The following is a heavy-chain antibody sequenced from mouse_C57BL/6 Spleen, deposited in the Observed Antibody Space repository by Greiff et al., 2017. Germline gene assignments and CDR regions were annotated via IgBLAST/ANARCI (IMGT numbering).Heavy chain of an antibody. CDR2: IDPSDSCT. CDR1: GYTFTSYW. Sequence: QVQLQQSGAELVKPGASVKLSCKASGYTFTSYWMQWVKQRPGQGLEWIGEIDPSDSCTNYNQKFKGKATLTVDTSSSTAYMQLSSLTSEDSAVYYCARRGRPYVDDWGQGTTLTVSS. D-gene: IGHD3-3*01. J-gene: IGHJ2*01. V-gene: IGHV1-50*01. CDR3: ARRGRPYVDD.